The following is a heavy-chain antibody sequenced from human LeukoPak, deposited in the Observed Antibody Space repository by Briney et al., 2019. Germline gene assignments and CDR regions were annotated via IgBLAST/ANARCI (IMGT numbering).Heavy chain of an antibody. CDR2: INYSGST. V-gene: IGHV4-39*01. D-gene: IGHD3-10*01. CDR3: ASLWFGESYDAFDI. J-gene: IGHJ3*02. CDR1: GGSISSSSAY. Sequence: SETLSLTCTVSGGSISSSSAYWGWIRQPPGKGLEWIASINYSGSTYYNPSLKSRVAISVDTSKTQFSLKLSSVTAADTAVFYCASLWFGESYDAFDIWGQGTMVTVSS.